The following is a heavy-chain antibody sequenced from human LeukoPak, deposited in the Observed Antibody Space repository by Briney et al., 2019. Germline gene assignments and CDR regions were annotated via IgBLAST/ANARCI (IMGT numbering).Heavy chain of an antibody. CDR3: ARSGGVPAAIGYNWFDP. V-gene: IGHV1-69*13. J-gene: IGHJ5*02. CDR2: IIPIFGTA. Sequence: GASVKVSCKASGGTFSSYAISWVRQAPGQGLEWMGGIIPIFGTANYAQKFQGRVTITADESTSTAYMELSSLRSEDTAVYYCARSGGVPAAIGYNWFDPWGQGTLVTVSS. CDR1: GGTFSSYA. D-gene: IGHD2-2*01.